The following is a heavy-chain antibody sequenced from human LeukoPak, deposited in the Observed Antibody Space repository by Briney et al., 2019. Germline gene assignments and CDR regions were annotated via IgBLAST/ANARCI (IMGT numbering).Heavy chain of an antibody. CDR3: AKVEYYYDSSAPRSSDY. J-gene: IGHJ4*02. CDR2: IYSAGAT. V-gene: IGHV3-53*01. Sequence: PGGSLRLSCAASGFTVSDNYMTWVRQAPGKGLEWVSSIYSAGATHYAESVKGRFTISRDNSKNTLYLQMNNLRAEDTAVYYCAKVEYYYDSSAPRSSDYWGQGTLVTVSS. CDR1: GFTVSDNY. D-gene: IGHD3-22*01.